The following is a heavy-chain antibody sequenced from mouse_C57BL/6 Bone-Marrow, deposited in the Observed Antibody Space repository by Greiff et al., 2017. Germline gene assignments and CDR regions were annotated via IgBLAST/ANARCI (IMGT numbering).Heavy chain of an antibody. Sequence: EVKLMESGGGLVQSGRSLRLSCATSGFTFSDFYMEWVRQAPGKGLEWIAASRNKANDYTTEYSASVKGRFIVSRDTSQSILYLQMNALRAEDTAIYYCARDSDSSGYFDYWGQGTTLTVSS. CDR2: SRNKANDYTT. D-gene: IGHD3-2*02. CDR3: ARDSDSSGYFDY. V-gene: IGHV7-1*01. J-gene: IGHJ2*01. CDR1: GFTFSDFY.